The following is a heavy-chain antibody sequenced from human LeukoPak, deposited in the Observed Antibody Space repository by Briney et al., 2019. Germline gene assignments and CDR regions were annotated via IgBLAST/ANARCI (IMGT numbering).Heavy chain of an antibody. V-gene: IGHV4-34*01. CDR3: ARRTWLTIFQ. CDR1: GGFFSGYY. D-gene: IGHD3-3*01. J-gene: IGHJ4*02. CDR2: INHSGST. Sequence: SETLSLTCAVYGGFFSGYYWSWIRQPPGKGLEWIGEINHSGSTNYNPSLKSRVTISVDTSKNQFSLKLSSVTAADTAVYYCARRTWLTIFQWGQGTLVTVSS.